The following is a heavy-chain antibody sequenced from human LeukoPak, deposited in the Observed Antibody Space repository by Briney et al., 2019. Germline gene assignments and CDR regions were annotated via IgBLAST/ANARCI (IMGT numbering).Heavy chain of an antibody. CDR3: AKMEGQRLYDYCMDV. J-gene: IGHJ6*03. V-gene: IGHV3-23*01. CDR1: GFAFSNFA. D-gene: IGHD3-3*01. CDR2: MSGSGYYT. Sequence: GGSLRLSCAASGFAFSNFAMSWVRRAPGKGLEWVSAMSGSGYYTYYVESVKGRSTISRDNSKNTLYLHMNSLRADDTAVYYCAKMEGQRLYDYCMDVWGRGTTVTVS.